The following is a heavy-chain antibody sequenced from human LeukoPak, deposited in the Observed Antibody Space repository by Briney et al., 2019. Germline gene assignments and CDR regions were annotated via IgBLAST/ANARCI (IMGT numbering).Heavy chain of an antibody. CDR1: GYTFTGYY. D-gene: IGHD2-21*02. CDR2: INPNSGGT. Sequence: GASVKVSCKASGYTFTGYYMHWVRQAPGQGLEWMGWINPNSGGTNYAQKFQGRVTMTRDTSISTAYMELSRLRSDDTAVYYCATNRIVVVTALLDYWGQGTLVTVSS. J-gene: IGHJ4*02. CDR3: ATNRIVVVTALLDY. V-gene: IGHV1-2*02.